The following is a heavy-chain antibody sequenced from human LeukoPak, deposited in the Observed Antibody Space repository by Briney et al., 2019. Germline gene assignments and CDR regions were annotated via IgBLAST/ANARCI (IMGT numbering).Heavy chain of an antibody. Sequence: TGGSLRLSCAASGFTFSNAWMSWVRQAPGKGLEWVGRIKSKTDGGTTDYAAPVKGRFTISRDDSKNTLYLQMNSLKTEDTAVYYCAKPARTDAFDIWGQGTMITVSS. J-gene: IGHJ3*02. CDR3: AKPARTDAFDI. D-gene: IGHD1-14*01. CDR1: GFTFSNAW. CDR2: IKSKTDGGTT. V-gene: IGHV3-15*01.